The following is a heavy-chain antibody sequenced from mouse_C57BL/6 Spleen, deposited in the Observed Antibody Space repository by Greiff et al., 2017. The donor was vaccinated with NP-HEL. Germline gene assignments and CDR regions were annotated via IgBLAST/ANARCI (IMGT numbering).Heavy chain of an antibody. CDR3: ARDSSGYYFDY. V-gene: IGHV1-82*01. CDR1: GYAFSSSW. Sequence: VHLVESGPELVKPGASVKISCKASGYAFSSSWMNWVKQRPGKGLEWIGRIYPGDGDTNYNGKFKGKATLTADKSSSTAYMQLSSRTSEDSAVYFCARDSSGYYFDYWGQGTTLTVSS. J-gene: IGHJ2*01. D-gene: IGHD3-2*02. CDR2: IYPGDGDT.